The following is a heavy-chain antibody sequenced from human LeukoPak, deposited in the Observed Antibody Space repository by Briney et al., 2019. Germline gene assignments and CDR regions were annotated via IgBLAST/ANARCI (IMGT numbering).Heavy chain of an antibody. D-gene: IGHD1-1*01. V-gene: IGHV3-23*01. CDR1: GFTFRSYA. CDR2: ISGSGGST. J-gene: IGHJ4*02. Sequence: GGSLRLSCTASGFTFRSYAMSWVRQAPGKGLEWVSAISGSGGSTYYADSVKGRFTISRDNSKNTLYLQMNSLRAEDTAVYYCAKGLGTGRVLDYWGQETLVTVSS. CDR3: AKGLGTGRVLDY.